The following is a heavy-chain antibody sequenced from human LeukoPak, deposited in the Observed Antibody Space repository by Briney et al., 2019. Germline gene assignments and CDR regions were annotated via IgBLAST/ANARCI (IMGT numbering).Heavy chain of an antibody. CDR2: IYYSGST. CDR1: GGSISSYY. V-gene: IGHV4-59*01. Sequence: PSETLSLTCTASGGSISSYYWSWIRQPPGKGLEWIGYIYYSGSTNYNPSLKSRVTISVDTSKNQFSLKLSSVTAADTAVYYCARAVIPSIFGVVIWFDPWGQGTLVTVSS. CDR3: ARAVIPSIFGVVIWFDP. D-gene: IGHD3-3*02. J-gene: IGHJ5*02.